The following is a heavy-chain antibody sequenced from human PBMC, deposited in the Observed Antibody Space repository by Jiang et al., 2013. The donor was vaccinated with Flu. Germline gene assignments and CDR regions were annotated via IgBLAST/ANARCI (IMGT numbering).Heavy chain of an antibody. V-gene: IGHV4-38-2*01. D-gene: IGHD6-13*01. J-gene: IGHJ6*02. CDR2: IYHSGST. CDR1: GYSISSGYY. Sequence: SGSGLVKPSETLSLTCAVSGYSISSGYYWGWIRQPPGKGLEWIGSIYHSGSTYYNPSLKSRVTISVDTSKNQFSLKLSSVTAADTAVYYCARGEAAAGRYYYGMDVWGQGTTVTVSS. CDR3: ARGEAAAGRYYYGMDV.